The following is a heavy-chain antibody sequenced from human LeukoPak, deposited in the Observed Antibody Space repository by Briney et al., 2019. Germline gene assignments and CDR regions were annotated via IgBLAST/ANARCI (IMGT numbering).Heavy chain of an antibody. Sequence: GGSLRLSCAASGFTFSGSAMHWVRQASGKGLEWVGRIRSKANSYATAYAASVKGRLTISRDDSKNTAYLQMNSLKTEDTAVYYCTRHNDRRDGYNYHFDYWGQGTLVTVSS. D-gene: IGHD5-24*01. CDR1: GFTFSGSA. J-gene: IGHJ4*02. CDR3: TRHNDRRDGYNYHFDY. V-gene: IGHV3-73*01. CDR2: IRSKANSYAT.